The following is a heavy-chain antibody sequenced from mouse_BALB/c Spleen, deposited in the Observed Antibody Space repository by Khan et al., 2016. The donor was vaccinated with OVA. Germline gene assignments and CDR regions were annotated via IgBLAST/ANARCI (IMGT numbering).Heavy chain of an antibody. V-gene: IGHV5-6-5*01. CDR2: ISSGGNT. CDR1: GFTFSNYA. J-gene: IGHJ3*01. Sequence: EVELVESGGGLVKPGGSLKLSCAASGFTFSNYAMSWVRQTPEKRLEWVASISSGGNTYYPDSVMGRFTILSDNARNILYLQMSSLGSGDTAMYYCARDYWFTYWGQGTLVTVSA. CDR3: ARDYWFTY.